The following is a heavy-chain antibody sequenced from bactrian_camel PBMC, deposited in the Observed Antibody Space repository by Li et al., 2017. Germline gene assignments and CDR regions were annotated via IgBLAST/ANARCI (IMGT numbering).Heavy chain of an antibody. Sequence: HVQLVESGGGSVQAGESLRLSCVASGYTLPMNMGWFRRLPGQEREGVAAIAGDGRTDYADSVKGRFTISQDTAKNTVYLQMNSLKLEDTALYYCATEIPYGDNWYCPHYWGQGTQVTVS. CDR2: IAGDGRT. J-gene: IGHJ4*01. CDR3: ATEIPYGDNWYCPHY. V-gene: IGHV3S53*01. D-gene: IGHD6*01. CDR1: GYTLPMN.